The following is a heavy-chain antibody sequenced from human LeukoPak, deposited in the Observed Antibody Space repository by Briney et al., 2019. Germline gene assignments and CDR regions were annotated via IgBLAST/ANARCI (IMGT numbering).Heavy chain of an antibody. CDR1: GLTFSSYA. CDR3: ANSGWSPKA. J-gene: IGHJ5*02. D-gene: IGHD6-19*01. CDR2: ISGSGGST. V-gene: IGHV3-23*01. Sequence: GGSLRLSCAASGLTFSSYAMSWVRQAPGKGLEWVSGISGSGGSTYYADSVKGRFTISRDNSKNTLYLQMNSLRAEDTAVYSCANSGWSPKAWGQGTLVTVSS.